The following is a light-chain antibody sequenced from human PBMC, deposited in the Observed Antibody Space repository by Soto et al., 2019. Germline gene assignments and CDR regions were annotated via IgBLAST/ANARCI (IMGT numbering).Light chain of an antibody. CDR2: AAT. J-gene: IGKJ1*01. CDR3: QQTYTTPRT. CDR1: QSISSF. Sequence: DIQMTQSPSSLSASVGDRVTITCRASQSISSFLNWYQQKPGEAPKLLIYAATSLHSGVPSRFSGSGSATDFTLTIICLQPEDFATYYCQQTYTTPRTFGQGTTVEI. V-gene: IGKV1-39*01.